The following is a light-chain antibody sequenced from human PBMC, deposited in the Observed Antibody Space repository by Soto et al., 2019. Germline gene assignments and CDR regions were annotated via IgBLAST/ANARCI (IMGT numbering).Light chain of an antibody. CDR3: YSYTATTALVV. V-gene: IGLV2-14*03. CDR1: TSDIGGYNY. Sequence: QSALTQPASVSGSPGQSITISCSGTTSDIGGYNYVSWYQQHPGNAPKLIIYDVINRPSGISDRFSGSKSGNTASLTISGRQAADEAHYFCYSYTATTALVVFGGGTKLTVL. J-gene: IGLJ2*01. CDR2: DVI.